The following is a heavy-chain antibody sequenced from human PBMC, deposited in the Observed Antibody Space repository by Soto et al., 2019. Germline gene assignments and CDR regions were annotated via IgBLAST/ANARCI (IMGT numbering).Heavy chain of an antibody. Sequence: GGSMRLSCAASGLTFSSYAMSWVRQAPGKGLEWVSAISGSGGSTYYADSVKGRFTISRDNSKNTLYLQMNSLRAEDTAVYYCAKDLYYYDSSGYYGFDYWGQGTLVTVSS. J-gene: IGHJ4*02. V-gene: IGHV3-23*01. CDR2: ISGSGGST. CDR3: AKDLYYYDSSGYYGFDY. D-gene: IGHD3-22*01. CDR1: GLTFSSYA.